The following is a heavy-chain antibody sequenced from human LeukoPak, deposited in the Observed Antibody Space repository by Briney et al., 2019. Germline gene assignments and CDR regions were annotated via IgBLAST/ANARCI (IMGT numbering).Heavy chain of an antibody. CDR1: GFTVSSNY. Sequence: GGSLRLSCAASGFTVSSNYMSWVRQAPGKGLEWVSVIYSGGSTYYADSVKGRFTISRDNSKNTLYLQMNSLRAEDTAMYYCARDQEDSSSAPWGQGTLVTVSS. J-gene: IGHJ5*02. D-gene: IGHD6-6*01. CDR3: ARDQEDSSSAP. CDR2: IYSGGST. V-gene: IGHV3-53*01.